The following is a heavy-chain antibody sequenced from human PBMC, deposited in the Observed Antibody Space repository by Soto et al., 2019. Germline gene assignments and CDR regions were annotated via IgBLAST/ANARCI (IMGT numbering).Heavy chain of an antibody. CDR2: IYWDDDN. CDR3: AHLCTTPLGGFDY. CDR1: GFSLSTSRMA. Sequence: QITLKESGPTLVKPTQTLTLTCTFSGFSLSTSRMAVGWIRQPPGKALEWLALIYWDDDNRYIPSLKSRLTITKDISKTQVVLTMANMDPVDTATYYCAHLCTTPLGGFDYWGQGTRVTISP. V-gene: IGHV2-5*02. J-gene: IGHJ4*02. D-gene: IGHD1-1*01.